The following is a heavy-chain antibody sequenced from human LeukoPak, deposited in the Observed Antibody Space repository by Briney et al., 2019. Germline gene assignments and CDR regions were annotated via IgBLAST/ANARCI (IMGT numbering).Heavy chain of an antibody. CDR2: IYYSGST. D-gene: IGHD5-24*01. CDR1: GGSISSYY. J-gene: IGHJ4*02. Sequence: PSETLSLTCSVSGGSISSYYWSWIRQHPGKELEWIGYIYYSGSTNYNPSLKSRVTISVDTSKNQFSLKLSSVTAADTAVYNCARVAGYNYLDYWGKGALVTVSS. CDR3: ARVAGYNYLDY. V-gene: IGHV4-59*01.